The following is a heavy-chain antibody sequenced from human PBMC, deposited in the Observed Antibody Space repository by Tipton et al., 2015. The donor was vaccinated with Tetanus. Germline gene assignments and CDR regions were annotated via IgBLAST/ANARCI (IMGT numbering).Heavy chain of an antibody. V-gene: IGHV4-34*01. J-gene: IGHJ4*02. CDR1: GGSFSGYS. CDR3: ARAYDFWSGHLDF. CDR2: VNHSGSS. D-gene: IGHD3-3*01. Sequence: TLSLTCAVYGGSFSGYSWSWFRQPPGKGLEWIGEVNHSGSSNYNPSLKSRVTISIDASKNQFSLKLSSVAAADTAVYYCARAYDFWSGHLDFWGQGTLVTVSS.